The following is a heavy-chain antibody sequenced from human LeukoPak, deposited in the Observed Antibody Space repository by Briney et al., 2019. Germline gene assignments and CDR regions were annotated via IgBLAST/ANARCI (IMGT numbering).Heavy chain of an antibody. CDR2: IIPIFGTA. CDR3: ARSSIAALRSYYYYYMDV. Sequence: SVKVSCKASGGTFSSYAISWVRQAPGQGLEWMGGIIPIFGTANYTQKFQGRVTITTDESTSTAYMELSSLRSEDTAVYYCARSSIAALRSYYYYYMDVWGKGTTVTVSS. D-gene: IGHD6-6*01. J-gene: IGHJ6*03. V-gene: IGHV1-69*05. CDR1: GGTFSSYA.